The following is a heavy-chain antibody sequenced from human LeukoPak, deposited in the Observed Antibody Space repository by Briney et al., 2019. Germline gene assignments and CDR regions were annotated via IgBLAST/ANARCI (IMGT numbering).Heavy chain of an antibody. CDR1: GGSISIYY. V-gene: IGHV4-4*07. CDR3: ARDARVQKWFGELLKTTTYYFDY. Sequence: PSETLSLTCTVSGGSISIYYWSWIRQPAGKGLEWIGRIYTSGTTHYNPSLKSRVTMSVDTSKNQFSLKLSSVTAADTAVYYCARDARVQKWFGELLKTTTYYFDYWGQGTLVTVSS. CDR2: IYTSGTT. D-gene: IGHD3-10*01. J-gene: IGHJ4*02.